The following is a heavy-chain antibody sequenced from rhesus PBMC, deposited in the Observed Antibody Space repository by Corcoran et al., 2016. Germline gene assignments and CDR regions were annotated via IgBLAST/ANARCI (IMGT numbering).Heavy chain of an antibody. D-gene: IGHD6-13*01. Sequence: QVQLQESGPGLVKPSETLSLTCAVSGGSVSSSHWWSWIRQPQGNGLEWIWYIYGSSASPYYNPSLKRRVTISTDPSNNQFSLKLSLVTAADTAVYYCARSYISWSGLYFEFWGQGALVTVSS. CDR2: IYGSSASP. V-gene: IGHV4-65*01. J-gene: IGHJ1*01. CDR1: GGSVSSSHW. CDR3: ARSYISWSGLYFEF.